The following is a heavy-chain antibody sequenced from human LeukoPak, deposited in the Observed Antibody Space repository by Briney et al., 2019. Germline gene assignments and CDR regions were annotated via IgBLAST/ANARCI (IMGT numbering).Heavy chain of an antibody. Sequence: SETLSLTCTVSGGSISSYYWSWIRQPPGKGLEWIGYIYYSGTTNYNPSLKSRVTISVDTSKNQFSLKLSSVTAADTAVYYCARGVYIAAAQYGYWVQGTLVTVSS. V-gene: IGHV4-59*01. CDR3: ARGVYIAAAQYGY. J-gene: IGHJ4*02. D-gene: IGHD6-13*01. CDR2: IYYSGTT. CDR1: GGSISSYY.